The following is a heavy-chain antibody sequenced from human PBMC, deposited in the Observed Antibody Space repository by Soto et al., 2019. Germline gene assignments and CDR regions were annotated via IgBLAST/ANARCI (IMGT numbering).Heavy chain of an antibody. CDR2: IYYSGST. J-gene: IGHJ3*02. CDR3: ARDLGSLDAFDI. CDR1: GGSLSSYY. Sequence: PSDTLSLTCTVSGGSLSSYYWSWIRQPPGKGLEWIGYIYYSGSTNYNPSLKSRVTISVDTSKNQFSLKLSSVTAADTAVYYCARDLGSLDAFDIWGQGTMVTVSS. D-gene: IGHD6-13*01. V-gene: IGHV4-59*01.